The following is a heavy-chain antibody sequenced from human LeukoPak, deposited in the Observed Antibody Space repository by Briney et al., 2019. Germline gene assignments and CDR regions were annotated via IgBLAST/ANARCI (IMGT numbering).Heavy chain of an antibody. Sequence: SETLSLTCAVYGGSFSGYYWSWIRQPPGKGLEWIGEINHSGSTNYNPSLKSRVTISVDTSKNQFPLKLSSVTAADTAVYYCARVPDRGYSYGYRYYFDYWGQGTLVTVSS. V-gene: IGHV4-34*01. J-gene: IGHJ4*02. CDR3: ARVPDRGYSYGYRYYFDY. D-gene: IGHD5-18*01. CDR1: GGSFSGYY. CDR2: INHSGST.